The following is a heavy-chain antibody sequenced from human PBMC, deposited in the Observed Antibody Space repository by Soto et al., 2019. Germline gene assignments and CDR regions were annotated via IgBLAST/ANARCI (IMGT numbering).Heavy chain of an antibody. D-gene: IGHD1-26*01. V-gene: IGHV3-48*03. CDR1: GFTFSSYE. CDR2: ISSSGSTI. Sequence: ESGGGLVQPGGSLRLSCAASGFTFSSYEMNWVRQAPGKGLEWVSYISSSGSTIYYADSVKGRFTISRDNAKNSLYLQMNSLRAEDTAVYYCARDRVGATPDYWGQGTLVTVSS. CDR3: ARDRVGATPDY. J-gene: IGHJ4*02.